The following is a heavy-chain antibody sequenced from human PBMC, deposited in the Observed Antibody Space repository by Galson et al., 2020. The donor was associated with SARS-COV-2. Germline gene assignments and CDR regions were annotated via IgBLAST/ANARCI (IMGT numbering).Heavy chain of an antibody. CDR3: ARAWNIVATIDY. D-gene: IGHD5-12*01. J-gene: IGHJ4*02. CDR1: GFTLSSYA. CDR2: ISYDGSNK. Sequence: GESLKISCAASGFTLSSYAMHWVRQAPGKGLEWVAVISYDGSNKYYADSVKGRFTISRDNSKNTLYLQMNSLRAEDTAVYYCARAWNIVATIDYWGQGTLVTVSS. V-gene: IGHV3-30-3*01.